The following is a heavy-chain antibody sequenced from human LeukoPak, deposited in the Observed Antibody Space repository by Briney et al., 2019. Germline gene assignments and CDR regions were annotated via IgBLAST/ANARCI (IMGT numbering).Heavy chain of an antibody. V-gene: IGHV4-39*01. J-gene: IGHJ4*02. Sequence: SETLSLTCTVSGGSITTSSYYWGWIRQPPGKGLEWIGIIYSGSTYYNPSLKGRVTISVDTSKNQFSLKLSSVTAADTAVYYCAGTKTGLAVAGRSYFDYWGQGTLVTVSS. CDR3: AGTKTGLAVAGRSYFDY. CDR1: GGSITTSSYY. D-gene: IGHD6-19*01. CDR2: IYSGST.